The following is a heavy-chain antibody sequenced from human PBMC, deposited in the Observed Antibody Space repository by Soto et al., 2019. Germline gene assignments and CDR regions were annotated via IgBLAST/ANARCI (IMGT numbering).Heavy chain of an antibody. J-gene: IGHJ6*02. CDR2: IWYDGSNK. CDR1: GFTFSSYG. V-gene: IGHV3-33*06. Sequence: QVQLVESGGGVVQPGRSLRLSCAASGFTFSSYGMHWVRQAPGKGLEWVAVIWYDGSNKYYADSVKGRFTISRDNSKNTLYLQMNSLRAEDTAVYYCAKDLVAASSWFRWYYYGMDVWGQGTTVTVSS. D-gene: IGHD6-13*01. CDR3: AKDLVAASSWFRWYYYGMDV.